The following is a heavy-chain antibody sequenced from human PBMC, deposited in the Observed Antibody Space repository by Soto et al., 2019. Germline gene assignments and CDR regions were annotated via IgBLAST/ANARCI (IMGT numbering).Heavy chain of an antibody. D-gene: IGHD6-13*01. V-gene: IGHV4-30-2*05. CDR2: IYHSGST. CDR3: ARDIAAAGTNWFDP. J-gene: IGHJ5*02. CDR1: GGSISSGGYS. Sequence: QLQLQESGSGLVKPSQTLSLTCAVSGGSISSGGYSWSWIRQPPGKGLEWIGYIYHSGSTYYNPSLKSRVTISVDTSKNQFSLKLSSVTAADTAVYYCARDIAAAGTNWFDPWGQGTLVTVSS.